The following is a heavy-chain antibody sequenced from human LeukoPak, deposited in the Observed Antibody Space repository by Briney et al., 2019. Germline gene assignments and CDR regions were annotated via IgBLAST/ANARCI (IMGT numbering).Heavy chain of an antibody. CDR1: GYTFTSYY. CDR2: INPNSGGT. Sequence: ASVKVSCKASGYTFTSYYMHWVRQAPGQGLEWMGWINPNSGGTNYAQKFQGRVTMTRDTSISTAYMELSRLRSDGTAVYYCARDSSRIQLWLLSFHWFDPWGQGTLVTVSS. V-gene: IGHV1-2*02. D-gene: IGHD5-18*01. CDR3: ARDSSRIQLWLLSFHWFDP. J-gene: IGHJ5*02.